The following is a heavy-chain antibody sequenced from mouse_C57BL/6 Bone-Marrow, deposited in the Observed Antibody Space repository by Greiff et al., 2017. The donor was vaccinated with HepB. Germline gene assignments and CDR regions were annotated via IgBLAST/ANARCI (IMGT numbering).Heavy chain of an antibody. CDR1: GFSLTSYG. J-gene: IGHJ3*01. Sequence: VKLMESGPGLVQPSQSLSITCTVSGFSLTSYGVHWVRQSPGKGLEWLGVIWRGGSTDYNAAFMSRLSITKDNSKSQVFFKMNSLQADDTAIYYCAKMPAQAPWFAYWGQGTLVTVSA. CDR2: IWRGGST. CDR3: AKMPAQAPWFAY. D-gene: IGHD3-2*02. V-gene: IGHV2-5*01.